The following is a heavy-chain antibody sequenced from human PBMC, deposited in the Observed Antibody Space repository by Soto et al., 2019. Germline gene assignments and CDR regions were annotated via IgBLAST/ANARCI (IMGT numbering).Heavy chain of an antibody. V-gene: IGHV3-33*01. Sequence: QVQLVESGGGVVQPGRSLRLSCAASGFTFSSYGMHWVRQAPGKGLEWVAVIWYDGSNKYYADSVKGRFTISRDNSKNTLYLQMNSRRAEDTAVYYCARDSGSFSNDYWGQGTMVTVSS. D-gene: IGHD1-26*01. CDR3: ARDSGSFSNDY. CDR1: GFTFSSYG. J-gene: IGHJ4*02. CDR2: IWYDGSNK.